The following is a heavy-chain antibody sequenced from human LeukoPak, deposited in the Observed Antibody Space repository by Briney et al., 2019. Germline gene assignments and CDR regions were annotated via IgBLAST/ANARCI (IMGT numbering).Heavy chain of an antibody. D-gene: IGHD6-19*01. CDR3: ARGIAVAGDYYYYYGMDV. J-gene: IGHJ6*02. V-gene: IGHV6-1*01. CDR2: TYYRSEWYN. Sequence: SQTLSLTCAISGDSVSSNSAAWNWIRQSPSRGLEWLGRTYYRSEWYNDYAVSVKSRITINPDTSKNQFSLQLNSVTPEDTAVYYCARGIAVAGDYYYYYGMDVWGQGTTVTVSS. CDR1: GDSVSSNSAA.